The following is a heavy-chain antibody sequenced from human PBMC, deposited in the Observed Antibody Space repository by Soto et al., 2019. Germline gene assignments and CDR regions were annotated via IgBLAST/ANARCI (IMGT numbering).Heavy chain of an antibody. Sequence: GGSLRLSCTASGFTFGDYAMSWVRQAPGKGLEWVGFIRSKAYGGTTEYAASVKGRFTISRDDSKSIAYLQMNGLKTEDTAVYYCTRNELDYYYDSSGYATPRNFDYWGQGTLVTVSS. D-gene: IGHD3-22*01. V-gene: IGHV3-49*04. CDR1: GFTFGDYA. CDR2: IRSKAYGGTT. J-gene: IGHJ4*02. CDR3: TRNELDYYYDSSGYATPRNFDY.